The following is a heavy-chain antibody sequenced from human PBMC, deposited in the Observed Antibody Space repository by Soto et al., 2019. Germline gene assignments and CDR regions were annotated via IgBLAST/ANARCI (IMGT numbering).Heavy chain of an antibody. CDR3: ARHPVVVAATENGGAFDI. J-gene: IGHJ3*02. V-gene: IGHV5-51*01. CDR1: GYSFTCYW. CDR2: IYPGDSDT. D-gene: IGHD2-15*01. Sequence: PGESLKISCKGSGYSFTCYWIGWVRQMPGKGLEWMGIIYPGDSDTRYSPSFQGQGTISADKSISTAYLQWSSLKASNTAMYYCARHPVVVAATENGGAFDIWGQGTMVTVS.